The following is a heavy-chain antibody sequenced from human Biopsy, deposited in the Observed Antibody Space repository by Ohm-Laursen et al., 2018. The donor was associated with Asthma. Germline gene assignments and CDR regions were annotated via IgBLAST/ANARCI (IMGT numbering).Heavy chain of an antibody. CDR1: GGMFGNYA. D-gene: IGHD2-15*01. CDR3: ARDRGYCSGGTCPSWFDP. Sequence: SVKVSCKASGGMFGNYAISWVRQAPGLGLEWMGRINPNSGDTKYAQRFQGRVTVTRDRSISTAYMELSRLRSDDTAVYYCARDRGYCSGGTCPSWFDPWGQGTLVIVSS. V-gene: IGHV1-2*06. CDR2: INPNSGDT. J-gene: IGHJ5*02.